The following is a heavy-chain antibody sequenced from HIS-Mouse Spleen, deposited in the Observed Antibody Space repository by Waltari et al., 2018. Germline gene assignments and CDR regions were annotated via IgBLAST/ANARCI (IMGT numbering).Heavy chain of an antibody. CDR3: ARLCFGVRDEWNFGIAAAGGYFDY. CDR2: IYPGDSDT. V-gene: IGHV5-51*01. J-gene: IGHJ4*02. Sequence: EYMGIIYPGDSDTRYSPSFQGQVTISADKSISTAYLQWSSLKASDTAMYYCARLCFGVRDEWNFGIAAAGGYFDYWGQGTLVTISS. D-gene: IGHD6-13*01.